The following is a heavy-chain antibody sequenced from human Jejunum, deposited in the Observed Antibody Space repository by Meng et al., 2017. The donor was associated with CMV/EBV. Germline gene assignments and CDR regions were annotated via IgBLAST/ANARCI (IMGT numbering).Heavy chain of an antibody. V-gene: IGHV3-30*02. CDR2: VPHDGTSK. J-gene: IGHJ4*02. CDR1: GFTFSDYG. CDR3: VKDVAY. Sequence: VQLVESGGGVVQPGGSLRLTCAASGFTFSDYGIHWVRQAPGKGLEWVAFVPHDGTSKYYADSVKGRFTISRDNSENTLYLQMSSLRAEDTAVYYCVKDVAYWGQGTLVTVSS. D-gene: IGHD2-21*01.